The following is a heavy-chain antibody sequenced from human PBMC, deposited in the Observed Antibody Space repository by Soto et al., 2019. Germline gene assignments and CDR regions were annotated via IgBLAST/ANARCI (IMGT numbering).Heavy chain of an antibody. CDR2: ISAYNGNT. V-gene: IGHV1-18*01. D-gene: IGHD2-2*01. J-gene: IGHJ6*02. CDR3: ASGYCSSTSCPDYYYYYSGMDV. Sequence: QVQLVQSGAEVKKPGASVKVSCKASGYTFTSYGISWVRQAPGQGLEWMGWISAYNGNTNYAQKLQGRVTMTTDTSTSTAYMELRSLRSDDTAVYYCASGYCSSTSCPDYYYYYSGMDVWGQGTTVTVSS. CDR1: GYTFTSYG.